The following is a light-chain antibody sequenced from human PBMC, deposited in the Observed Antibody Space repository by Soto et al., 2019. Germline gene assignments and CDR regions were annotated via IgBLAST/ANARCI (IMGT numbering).Light chain of an antibody. CDR2: ASS. J-gene: IGKJ2*01. V-gene: IGKV1-27*01. CDR1: QGISNY. Sequence: DIQMTQSPSSLSASVGDRVTITCRASQGISNYLVWYQQKPGTAPKLLIYASSTLQSGVPSRFSGSGSGTDFNLTISSLQLEDVATYYCQKFNSAPYTFGQGTKLEIK. CDR3: QKFNSAPYT.